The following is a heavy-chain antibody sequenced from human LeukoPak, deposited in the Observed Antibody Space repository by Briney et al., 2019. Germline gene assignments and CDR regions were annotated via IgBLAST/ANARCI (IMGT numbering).Heavy chain of an antibody. D-gene: IGHD3-22*01. Sequence: PGGSLRLPCAASGFTFSSYAMSWVRQAPGKGLEWVSAISGSGGSTYYADSVKGRFTISRDNSKNTLYLQMNSLRAEDTAVYYCAKVGSYDSSGCFDYWGQGTLVTVSS. J-gene: IGHJ4*02. CDR1: GFTFSSYA. CDR2: ISGSGGST. CDR3: AKVGSYDSSGCFDY. V-gene: IGHV3-23*01.